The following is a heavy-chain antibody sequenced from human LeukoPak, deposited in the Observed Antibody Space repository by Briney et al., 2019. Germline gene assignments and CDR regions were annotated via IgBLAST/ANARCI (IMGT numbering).Heavy chain of an antibody. J-gene: IGHJ4*02. CDR3: ARGRVRGSGSYSDY. CDR2: INHSGST. CDR1: GGSFSGYY. Sequence: SETLSLTCAVYGGSFSGYYWSWIRQPPGKGLEWIGEINHSGSTNYNPSLKSQVTISVDTSKNQFSLKLSSVTAADTAVYYCARGRVRGSGSYSDYWGQGTLVTVSS. V-gene: IGHV4-34*01. D-gene: IGHD3-10*01.